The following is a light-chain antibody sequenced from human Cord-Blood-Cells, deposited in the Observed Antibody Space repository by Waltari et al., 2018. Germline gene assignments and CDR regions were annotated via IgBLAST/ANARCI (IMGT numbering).Light chain of an antibody. CDR2: DAS. CDR1: QSVSSY. V-gene: IGKV3-11*01. J-gene: IGKJ4*01. CDR3: QQRSNWPPS. Sequence: EIVLTQSPATLSLSRGGRATLSCRASQSVSSYLAWYQQKPGQAPRLRIYDASNRATGIPARFSGSGSGTDFTLTISSLEPEDFAVYYCQQRSNWPPSFGGGTKVEIK.